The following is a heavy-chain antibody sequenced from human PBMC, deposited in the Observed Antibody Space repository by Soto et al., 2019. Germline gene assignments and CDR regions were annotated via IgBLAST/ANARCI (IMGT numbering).Heavy chain of an antibody. CDR2: IIPIFGTA. CDR1: GGTFSSYA. V-gene: IGHV1-69*13. Sequence: SVKVSCKASGGTFSSYAISWVRQAPGQGLEWMGGIIPIFGTANYAQKFQGRVTITADESTSTAYMELSSLRSEDTAVYYCARDRTVTTTRWFDPWGQGTLVTVSS. D-gene: IGHD4-17*01. J-gene: IGHJ5*02. CDR3: ARDRTVTTTRWFDP.